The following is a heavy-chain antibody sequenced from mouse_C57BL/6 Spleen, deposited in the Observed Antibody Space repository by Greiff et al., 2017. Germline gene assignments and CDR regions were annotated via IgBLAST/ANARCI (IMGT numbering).Heavy chain of an antibody. J-gene: IGHJ2*01. CDR2: IYPGDGDT. Sequence: VQLQQSGAELVKPGASVKISCKASGYAFSSYWMNWVKQRPGKGLEWIGQIYPGDGDTNYNGKFKGKATLTADKSSSTAYMQLSSLTSEDSAVYFCAREGAVVANFDYWGKGTTLTVAS. CDR1: GYAFSSYW. D-gene: IGHD1-1*01. V-gene: IGHV1-80*01. CDR3: AREGAVVANFDY.